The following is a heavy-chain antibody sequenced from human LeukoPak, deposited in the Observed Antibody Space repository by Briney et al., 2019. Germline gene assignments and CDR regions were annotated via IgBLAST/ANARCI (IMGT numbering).Heavy chain of an antibody. V-gene: IGHV4-34*01. D-gene: IGHD6-19*01. CDR1: GGSFSGYY. CDR3: ARGRIAVAGGGDY. Sequence: SETLSLTCAVYGGSFSGYYWSWIRQPPGKGLEWIGEINHSGSTNYNPSLKSRVTISVDTSKNQFSLKLSSVTAADTAVYYCARGRIAVAGGGDYWGQGTLVTVSS. J-gene: IGHJ4*02. CDR2: INHSGST.